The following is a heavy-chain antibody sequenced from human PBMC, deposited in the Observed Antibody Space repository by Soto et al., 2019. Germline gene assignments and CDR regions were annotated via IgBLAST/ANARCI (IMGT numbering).Heavy chain of an antibody. V-gene: IGHV4-30-4*01. J-gene: IGHJ4*02. CDR2: IYYSGRT. CDR1: GGSISSDDYY. D-gene: IGHD6-13*01. Sequence: QVQLLQSGPGLVKPSQTLSLTCTVSGGSISSDDYYWSWIRQPPGKGLEWIGYIYYSGRTNYNPSLNSRLTISVDTSKNQFSLKLSSVSAADTAVYFCAGDRSNSLDYLDYWGQGILVTVSS. CDR3: AGDRSNSLDYLDY.